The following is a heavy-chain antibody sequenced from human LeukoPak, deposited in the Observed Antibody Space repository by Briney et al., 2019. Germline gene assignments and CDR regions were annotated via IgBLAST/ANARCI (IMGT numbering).Heavy chain of an antibody. CDR1: GYTFTGYY. V-gene: IGHV1-2*02. Sequence: ASVKVSCKASGYTFTGYYMHWVRQAPGQGLEWMGWINPNSGGTNYAQKFQGRVTMTRDTSISTAYMELSRLRSDDTAVYYCARDIERITIFGVVTSANAFDIWGQGTMVTVSS. J-gene: IGHJ3*02. CDR2: INPNSGGT. D-gene: IGHD3-3*01. CDR3: ARDIERITIFGVVTSANAFDI.